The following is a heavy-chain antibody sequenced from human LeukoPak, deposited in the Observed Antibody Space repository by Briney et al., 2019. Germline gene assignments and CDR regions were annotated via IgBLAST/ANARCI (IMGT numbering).Heavy chain of an antibody. V-gene: IGHV1-69*01. CDR1: GGTFSIYA. Sequence: SVKVSCTASGGTFSIYAISWVRQAPGQGLEWMGGIIPIFGTANYAQKFQGRVTITADESTSTAYMELSSLRSEDTAVYYCARDIAVAGTVWFDPWGQGTLVTVSS. D-gene: IGHD6-19*01. CDR2: IIPIFGTA. J-gene: IGHJ5*02. CDR3: ARDIAVAGTVWFDP.